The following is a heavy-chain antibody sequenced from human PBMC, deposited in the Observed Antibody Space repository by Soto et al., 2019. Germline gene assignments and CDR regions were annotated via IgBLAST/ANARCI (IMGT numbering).Heavy chain of an antibody. CDR1: GFTFSSYG. D-gene: IGHD1-26*01. Sequence: SLRLSCAASGFTFSSYGMHWVRQAPGEGLEWVAVISYDGSNKYYADSVKGRFTISRDNSKNTLYLQMNSLRAEDTAVYYCAKGCGSRGFFAYWARGPLDPVSS. V-gene: IGHV3-30*18. CDR3: AKGCGSRGFFAY. CDR2: ISYDGSNK. J-gene: IGHJ4*02.